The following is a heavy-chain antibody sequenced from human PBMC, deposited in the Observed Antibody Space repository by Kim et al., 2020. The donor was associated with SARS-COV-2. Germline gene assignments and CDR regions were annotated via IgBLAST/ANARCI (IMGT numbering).Heavy chain of an antibody. CDR1: GVSISSFY. CDR2: MFYGGTA. D-gene: IGHD3-16*02. Sequence: SETLSLTCTISGVSISSFYWSWIRQPPGKGLEWIGYMFYGGTAKYNPSLESRVTISGDGSKNQFSLRLSSVSAADTAVYYCARHYPDDALDIWGQGTMVAVSS. CDR3: ARHYPDDALDI. J-gene: IGHJ3*02. V-gene: IGHV4-59*08.